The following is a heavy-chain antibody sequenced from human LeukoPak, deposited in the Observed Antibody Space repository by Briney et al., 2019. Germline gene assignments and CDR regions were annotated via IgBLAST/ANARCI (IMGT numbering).Heavy chain of an antibody. CDR1: GGTFSSYA. CDR2: IIPLFRTA. J-gene: IGHJ3*02. CDR3: ATNYEILSGYPKNYYFHI. V-gene: IGHV1-69*06. D-gene: IGHD3-9*01. Sequence: SVKVSCKASGGTFSSYAISWVRQAPGQGPEWMGGIIPLFRTANYAQKFQGRVTITADRSTNTAFMELSSLRSEDTAMYYCATNYEILSGYPKNYYFHIWGQGTMVTVSS.